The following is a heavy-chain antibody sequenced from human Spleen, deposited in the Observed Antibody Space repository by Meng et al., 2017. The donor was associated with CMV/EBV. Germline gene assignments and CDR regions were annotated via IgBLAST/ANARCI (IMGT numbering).Heavy chain of an antibody. Sequence: SETLSLTCTVSGGSISSSSYYWGWIRQPPGKGLEWIGSIYYSGSTYYNPSLKSRVTISVDTSKNQFSLKLSSVTAADTAVYYCARDLRAYYYYGMDVWGQGTTVTVYS. CDR1: GGSISSSSYY. CDR3: ARDLRAYYYYGMDV. J-gene: IGHJ6*02. CDR2: IYYSGST. V-gene: IGHV4-39*07. D-gene: IGHD4-17*01.